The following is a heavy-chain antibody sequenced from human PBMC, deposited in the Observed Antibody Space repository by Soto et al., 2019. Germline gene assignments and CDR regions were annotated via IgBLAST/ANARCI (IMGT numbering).Heavy chain of an antibody. J-gene: IGHJ6*02. V-gene: IGHV3-30*18. D-gene: IGHD5-18*01. CDR3: AKDLRLWSKDYYYYGMDV. CDR1: GFTFSSYG. Sequence: LRLSCAASGFTFSSYGMHWVRQAPGKGLEWVAVISYDGSKEFYADSVKGRFTISRDNSKNTLYLQMNSLRAEDTAVYYCAKDLRLWSKDYYYYGMDVWGQGTTVTVYS. CDR2: ISYDGSKE.